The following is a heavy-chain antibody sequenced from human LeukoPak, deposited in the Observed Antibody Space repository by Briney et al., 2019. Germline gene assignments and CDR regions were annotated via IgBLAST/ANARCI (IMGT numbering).Heavy chain of an antibody. CDR3: ARERPGIAAAGTSTSFHYYMDV. CDR2: IYTSGST. V-gene: IGHV4-61*02. Sequence: SATLSLTCTVSGGSISSGSYYWSWIRQPAGKGLEWIGRIYTSGSTNYNPSLKSRVTISVDTSKNQFSLKLSSVTAADTAVYYCARERPGIAAAGTSTSFHYYMDVWGKGTTVTVSS. J-gene: IGHJ6*03. CDR1: GGSISSGSYY. D-gene: IGHD6-13*01.